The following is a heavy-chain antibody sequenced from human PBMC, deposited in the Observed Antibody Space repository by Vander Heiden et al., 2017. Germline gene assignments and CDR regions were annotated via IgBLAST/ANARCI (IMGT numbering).Heavy chain of an antibody. V-gene: IGHV3-53*01. J-gene: IGHJ3*02. D-gene: IGHD6-6*01. CDR1: GFTVSSNH. CDR2: IYSGGDT. CDR3: ARSSTSPPGAFDT. Sequence: EVQLVESGGGLIQPGGSLRLSCAASGFTVSSNHMSWVRQAPGKGLEWVSLIYSGGDTYSADAVKGRFTISRDISKNTMYLQMNRMRVDDTALYYCARSSTSPPGAFDTWGQGTMVTVYS.